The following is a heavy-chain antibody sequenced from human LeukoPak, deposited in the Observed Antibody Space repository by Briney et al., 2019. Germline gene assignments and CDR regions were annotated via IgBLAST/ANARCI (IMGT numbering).Heavy chain of an antibody. CDR3: ERQDGPGNWYFDY. CDR2: IYYSGST. Sequence: SETLSLTCSVSGGSISSYYWSWLRQPPGKGLEWIGYIYYSGSTNYNPSLKSRVTISVDTSKSQFSLNRSSVTAADTAVYYCERQDGPGNWYFDYWGQGTLVTVSS. V-gene: IGHV4-59*08. D-gene: IGHD3-10*01. J-gene: IGHJ4*02. CDR1: GGSISSYY.